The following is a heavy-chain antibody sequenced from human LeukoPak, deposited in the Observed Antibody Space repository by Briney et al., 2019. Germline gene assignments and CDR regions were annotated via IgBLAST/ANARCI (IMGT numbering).Heavy chain of an antibody. Sequence: PGGSLRLSCAASGFTFSTYAMNWVRQAPGKGLEWVAVISYDGDTKYYADSVRGRFTISRDNSKNTLCLQMISLRAEDTAVYYCARERAARGFDYWGQGTLVTVSS. V-gene: IGHV3-30*01. CDR3: ARERAARGFDY. CDR1: GFTFSTYA. CDR2: ISYDGDTK. D-gene: IGHD6-6*01. J-gene: IGHJ4*02.